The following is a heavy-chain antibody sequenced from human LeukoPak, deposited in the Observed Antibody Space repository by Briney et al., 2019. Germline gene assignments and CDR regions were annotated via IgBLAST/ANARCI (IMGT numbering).Heavy chain of an antibody. J-gene: IGHJ1*01. Sequence: GGSLRLSCAASGFTFSRYWMHWVRQAPGKGLEWVARINSDGTDISYGDSVKGRFTISRDNAKNTVYLQMNSLRVEDTAVYCCFQHWGQGTLVTVS. CDR1: GFTFSRYW. CDR3: FQH. V-gene: IGHV3-74*01. CDR2: INSDGTDI.